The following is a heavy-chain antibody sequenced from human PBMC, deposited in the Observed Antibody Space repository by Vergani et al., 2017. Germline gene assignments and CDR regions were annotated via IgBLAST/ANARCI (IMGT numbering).Heavy chain of an antibody. J-gene: IGHJ2*01. D-gene: IGHD5-18*01. Sequence: EVQLEQSGAAVKKPGESLEISCKGSGYSFSRNWIAWVRERPGQGLEWMGMIYPGDSDTRYSPSFQGQVTISVDKSISTAYLQWSSLKASDTAIYYCARRGTQREYFTLWGRGTLVTVSS. CDR3: ARRGTQREYFTL. CDR2: IYPGDSDT. V-gene: IGHV5-51*03. CDR1: GYSFSRNW.